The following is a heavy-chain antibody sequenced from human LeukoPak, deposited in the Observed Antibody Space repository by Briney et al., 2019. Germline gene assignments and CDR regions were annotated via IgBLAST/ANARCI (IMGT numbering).Heavy chain of an antibody. Sequence: GGSLRLSCAASGFTFSTSAMSWVRQAPGKGLEWVSSITGSGGDTYYVDSVKGRFTISRDNSKNTLYLQMNYLRAEDTAVYYCARDPRVLAVAGSFYFDYWGQGALVTVSS. CDR3: ARDPRVLAVAGSFYFDY. CDR1: GFTFSTSA. J-gene: IGHJ4*02. CDR2: ITGSGGDT. V-gene: IGHV3-23*01. D-gene: IGHD6-19*01.